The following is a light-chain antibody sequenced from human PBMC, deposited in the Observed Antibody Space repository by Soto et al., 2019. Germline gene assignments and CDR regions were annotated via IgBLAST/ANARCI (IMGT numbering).Light chain of an antibody. CDR3: YLHVAATTGV. J-gene: IGLJ2*01. Sequence: QSALTQPASVSGSPGQSITISCTGTSTDVGANNYVSWYQQRPGRAPKVMIYDVTNRPSGVSSRFSGSKSGNTASLTFSGLQAEDEADYYCYLHVAATTGVYGGGTKVTVL. CDR1: STDVGANNY. CDR2: DVT. V-gene: IGLV2-14*01.